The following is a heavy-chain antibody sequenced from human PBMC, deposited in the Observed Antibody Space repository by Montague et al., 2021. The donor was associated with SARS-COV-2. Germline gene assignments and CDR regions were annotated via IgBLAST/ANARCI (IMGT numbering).Heavy chain of an antibody. J-gene: IGHJ4*02. CDR3: ARDIAVAGLFDY. D-gene: IGHD6-19*01. CDR1: GGSISSGSYY. Sequence: TLSLTCTVTGGSISSGSYYWSWIRPPAGKGLEWIGRLSISGITNSNPSLKSPVTISVDTSKNQFSLKLSSVTAADTAVYYCARDIAVAGLFDYWGQGTLVTVSS. CDR2: LSISGIT. V-gene: IGHV4-61*02.